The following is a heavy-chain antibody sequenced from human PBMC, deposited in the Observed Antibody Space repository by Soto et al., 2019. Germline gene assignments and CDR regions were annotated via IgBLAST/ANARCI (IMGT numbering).Heavy chain of an antibody. CDR1: GGSISSGGYS. CDR2: IYHSGST. D-gene: IGHD2-2*01. V-gene: IGHV4-30-2*01. J-gene: IGHJ5*02. Sequence: SETLSLTCAVSGGSISSGGYSWSWIRQPPGKGLEWIGYIYHSGSTYYNPSLKSRVTISVDRSKNQFSLKLSSVTAADTAVYYCARTHRQYLPAAPRQYNWFDPWGQGTLVTVSS. CDR3: ARTHRQYLPAAPRQYNWFDP.